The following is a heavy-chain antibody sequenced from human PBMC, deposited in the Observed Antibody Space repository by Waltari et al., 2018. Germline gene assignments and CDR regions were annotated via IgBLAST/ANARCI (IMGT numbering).Heavy chain of an antibody. D-gene: IGHD3-10*01. CDR3: ARSYGSGNYFDY. J-gene: IGHJ4*02. V-gene: IGHV4-59*01. CDR1: GGSLSNYY. CDR2: ISYSGST. Sequence: QVQLQESGPGLVKPSETLSLTCTVSGGSLSNYYWSWIRQSPGKGLEWIGYISYSGSTNYNPSLKSRVTISVDTSKNQFSLKLSSVTAADTAVYYCARSYGSGNYFDYWGQGTLVTVSS.